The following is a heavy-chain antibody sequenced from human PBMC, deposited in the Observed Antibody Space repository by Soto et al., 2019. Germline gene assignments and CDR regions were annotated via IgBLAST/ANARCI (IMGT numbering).Heavy chain of an antibody. CDR1: GGSVNNGAYS. J-gene: IGHJ5*02. CDR3: ARGQSNWGKNWFDP. D-gene: IGHD7-27*01. V-gene: IGHV4-30-2*01. Sequence: SETLSLTCNVSGGSVNNGAYSWSWIRQPPGKGLEWIGYIFHTGSAYYNPSLKSRVILSVDRSKNQFSLRLTSVTAADTAIYYFARGQSNWGKNWFDPLGQGTLVTV. CDR2: IFHTGSA.